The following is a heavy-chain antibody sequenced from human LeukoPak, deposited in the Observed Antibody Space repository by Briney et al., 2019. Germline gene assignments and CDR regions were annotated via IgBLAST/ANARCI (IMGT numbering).Heavy chain of an antibody. J-gene: IGHJ6*03. CDR1: GFTFSSYG. V-gene: IGHV3-30*02. Sequence: SGGSLRLSCAASGFTFSSYGMHWVRQAPGKGLEWVAFIRYDGSNKYYADSVKGRFTISRDNSKNTLYLQMNSLRAEDTAVYYCAKVWAEGPSGYYYMDVWGKGTTVTISS. CDR3: AKVWAEGPSGYYYMDV. CDR2: IRYDGSNK. D-gene: IGHD3-10*01.